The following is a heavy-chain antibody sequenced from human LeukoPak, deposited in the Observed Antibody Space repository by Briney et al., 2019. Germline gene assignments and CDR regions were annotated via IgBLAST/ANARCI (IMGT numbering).Heavy chain of an antibody. Sequence: GGSLRLSCGASGFTFSDYYMSWIRQAPGKGLEWVSYISSSGSTIYYADSVKGRFTISRDNAKNSLYLQMNSLRAEDTAVYYCARDGSYYDFWSGYYSYYMDVWGKGTTVTVSS. D-gene: IGHD3-3*01. V-gene: IGHV3-11*01. CDR3: ARDGSYYDFWSGYYSYYMDV. J-gene: IGHJ6*03. CDR1: GFTFSDYY. CDR2: ISSSGSTI.